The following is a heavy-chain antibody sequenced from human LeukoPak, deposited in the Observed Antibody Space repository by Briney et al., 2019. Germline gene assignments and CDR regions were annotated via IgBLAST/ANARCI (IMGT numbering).Heavy chain of an antibody. J-gene: IGHJ4*02. CDR1: GFNFSYSW. D-gene: IGHD3-3*01. CDR3: ARRTTIFPRRYFFDY. V-gene: IGHV3-7*01. CDR2: IKEDGSET. Sequence: GGSLRLSCAASGFNFSYSWMCWVRQAPGKGLEWVANIKEDGSETYYADSVMGRFTISRDNAENSLFLQMTSLRGEDTAVYFCARRTTIFPRRYFFDYWGQGTLVTVSS.